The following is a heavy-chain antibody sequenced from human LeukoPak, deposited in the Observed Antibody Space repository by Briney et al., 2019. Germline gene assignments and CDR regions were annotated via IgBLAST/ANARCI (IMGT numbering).Heavy chain of an antibody. V-gene: IGHV3-7*01. D-gene: IGHD4-17*01. CDR1: GFTLTTYW. Sequence: GGSLRLSCTASGFTLTTYWLTWVRQAPGKGLEWVANIKPDGNEKYYVDSVKGRFTISRDNAENSLYPQMNSLRAEDTAIYYCATTSRTVTGLDYWGQGTLVTVSS. J-gene: IGHJ4*02. CDR3: ATTSRTVTGLDY. CDR2: IKPDGNEK.